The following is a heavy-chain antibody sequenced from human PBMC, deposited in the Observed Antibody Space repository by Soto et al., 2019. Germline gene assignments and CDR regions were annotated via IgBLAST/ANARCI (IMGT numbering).Heavy chain of an antibody. CDR3: AKDSRYFYWFST. Sequence: QVQLVESGGGVVQPGRSLRLSCAASGFTFSSYGMHWVRHAPGKVLEGVAVISYDGSNKYYADSVKGRFTISRDNSRNTLYLQMNRMRAADTAVYYCAKDSRYFYWFSTWGQGTLVTVSS. CDR2: ISYDGSNK. J-gene: IGHJ5*02. D-gene: IGHD3-9*01. V-gene: IGHV3-30*18. CDR1: GFTFSSYG.